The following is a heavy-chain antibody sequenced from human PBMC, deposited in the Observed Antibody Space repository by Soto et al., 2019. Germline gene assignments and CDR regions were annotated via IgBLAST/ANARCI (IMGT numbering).Heavy chain of an antibody. Sequence: PGGSLRLSCAASGFTFRNNVLSWVRQAPGKGLDWVSGITGSGRDTYYADSVKGRFTISRDNAKSTLFLQMNSLRDEDTAVYYCAREFCSGGNCYTYYFDPWGQGIPVTVSS. CDR2: ITGSGRDT. CDR3: AREFCSGGNCYTYYFDP. V-gene: IGHV3-23*01. D-gene: IGHD2-15*01. J-gene: IGHJ5*02. CDR1: GFTFRNNV.